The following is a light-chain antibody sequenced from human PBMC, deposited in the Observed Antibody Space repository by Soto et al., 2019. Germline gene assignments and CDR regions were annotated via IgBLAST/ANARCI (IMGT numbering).Light chain of an antibody. Sequence: QSALTEPASVSGSPGQSITISCTGTSSDVGGYNYVSWYQQHPGKAPKLMIYDVTYRPSGVSNRFSGSKSGNRAFLTISGLQAEDEADYYCCSLTSGPGWVFGGGTKLTVL. CDR1: SSDVGGYNY. CDR2: DVT. J-gene: IGLJ3*02. V-gene: IGLV2-14*03. CDR3: CSLTSGPGWV.